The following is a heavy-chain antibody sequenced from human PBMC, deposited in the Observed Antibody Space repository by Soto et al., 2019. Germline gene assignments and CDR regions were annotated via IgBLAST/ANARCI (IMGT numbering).Heavy chain of an antibody. CDR3: ARSPLGELSSSFDY. Sequence: PSETLSLTCTVSGGSISSYYWSWIRQPPVKGLEWIGYIYYSGSTNYNPSLKSRVTISVDTSKNQFSLKLSSVTAADTVVYYCARSPLGELSSSFDYWGQGTLVTVSP. V-gene: IGHV4-59*01. CDR2: IYYSGST. D-gene: IGHD3-16*02. CDR1: GGSISSYY. J-gene: IGHJ4*02.